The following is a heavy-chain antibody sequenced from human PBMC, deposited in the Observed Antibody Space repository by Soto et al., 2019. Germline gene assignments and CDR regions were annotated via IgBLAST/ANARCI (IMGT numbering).Heavy chain of an antibody. CDR3: ARDQRVTKRGLLGVVVVAACDY. CDR1: GFTFSGYA. D-gene: IGHD2-15*01. J-gene: IGHJ4*02. Sequence: GGSLRLSCAASGFTFSGYAIHWVRQAPVKGLEWVAVISYDGSNKYYADSVKGRFTISRDNAKNSLYLQMNSLRAEDTAVYYCARDQRVTKRGLLGVVVVAACDYWGQGTLVTAPQ. CDR2: ISYDGSNK. V-gene: IGHV3-30-3*01.